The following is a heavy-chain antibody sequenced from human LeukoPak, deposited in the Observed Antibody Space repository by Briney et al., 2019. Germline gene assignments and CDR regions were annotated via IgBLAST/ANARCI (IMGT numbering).Heavy chain of an antibody. CDR1: RGAISSSY. CDR2: IYNSGSD. CDR3: ARDMVDRDMVKSLGWFDP. D-gene: IGHD5-18*01. Sequence: PSETLSLTCTVSRGAISSSYWSWIRQPPGKGLEWIGHIYNSGSDNYNPSLESRVTISVDTSKSQFSLKLSSVTAADTAVYYCARDMVDRDMVKSLGWFDPWGQGTPVTVSS. V-gene: IGHV4-59*01. J-gene: IGHJ5*02.